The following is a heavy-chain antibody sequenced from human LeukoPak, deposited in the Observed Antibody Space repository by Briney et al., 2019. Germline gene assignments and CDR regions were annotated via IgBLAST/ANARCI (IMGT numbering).Heavy chain of an antibody. CDR1: GYTFTGYY. V-gene: IGHV1-2*02. D-gene: IGHD6-13*01. J-gene: IGHJ5*02. CDR2: INPNSGGT. Sequence: PSVKVSCKASGYTFTGYYMHWVRQAPEQGLEWMGWINPNSGGTNYAQKFQGRVTMTRDTSISTAYMELSRLRSDDTAVYYCARDQVYSSSNWFDPWGQGTLVTVSS. CDR3: ARDQVYSSSNWFDP.